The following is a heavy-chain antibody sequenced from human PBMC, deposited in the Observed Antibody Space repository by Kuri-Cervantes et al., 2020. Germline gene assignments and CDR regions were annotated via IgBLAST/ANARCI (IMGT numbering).Heavy chain of an antibody. J-gene: IGHJ3*02. CDR1: GGTFSSYA. CDR2: IIPIFGTA. D-gene: IGHD2-2*02. CDR3: ARDGHTFPAAFDI. Sequence: SVKVSCKASGGTFSSYAISWVRQAPGQGLEWMGGIIPIFGTANYAQKFQGRVTITADESTSTVYMELSSLRSEDTAVYYCARDGHTFPAAFDIWGQGTMVTVSS. V-gene: IGHV1-69*13.